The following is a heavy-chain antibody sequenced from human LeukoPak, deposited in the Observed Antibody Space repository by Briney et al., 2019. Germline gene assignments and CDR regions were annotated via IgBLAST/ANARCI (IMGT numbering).Heavy chain of an antibody. CDR2: ISGSSSNI. CDR3: ARDGKGGYCSGGSCYYYYFDY. Sequence: GGSLRLSCAASGFTFSSYSMNWVRQAPGKGLEWLSSISGSSSNILYADSVKGRLTISRDNAKNSLYLQMNSLRAEDTAVYYCARDGKGGYCSGGSCYYYYFDYWGQGALVTVSS. D-gene: IGHD2-15*01. CDR1: GFTFSSYS. V-gene: IGHV3-21*01. J-gene: IGHJ4*02.